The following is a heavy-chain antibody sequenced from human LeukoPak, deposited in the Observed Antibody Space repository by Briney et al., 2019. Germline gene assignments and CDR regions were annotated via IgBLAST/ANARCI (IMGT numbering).Heavy chain of an antibody. Sequence: SETLSLTCTVSGGSISSSSFYWAWIRQPPGKGLERIGSIYYSGSAYYNPSLRSRVTISEDTSKNQFSLKLSSVTAADTAMYYCASGMAIITGDAFDVWGQGTKVTVSS. V-gene: IGHV4-39*01. CDR3: ASGMAIITGDAFDV. J-gene: IGHJ3*01. CDR2: IYYSGSA. D-gene: IGHD5-24*01. CDR1: GGSISSSSFY.